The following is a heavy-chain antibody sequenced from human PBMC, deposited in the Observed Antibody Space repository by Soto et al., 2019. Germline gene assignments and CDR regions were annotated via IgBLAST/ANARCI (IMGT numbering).Heavy chain of an antibody. CDR3: ARGIEGGYQGRYYYGMDV. D-gene: IGHD2-2*01. CDR1: GGSVSSGSYY. V-gene: IGHV4-61*01. J-gene: IGHJ6*02. Sequence: QVQLQESGPGLVKPSETLSLTCTVSGGSVSSGSYYWSWIRQPPGKGLEWIGYIYYSGSTNYNPSLQSRVTISVDTSKNQFSLKLSSVTAADTAVYYCARGIEGGYQGRYYYGMDVWGQGTTVTVSS. CDR2: IYYSGST.